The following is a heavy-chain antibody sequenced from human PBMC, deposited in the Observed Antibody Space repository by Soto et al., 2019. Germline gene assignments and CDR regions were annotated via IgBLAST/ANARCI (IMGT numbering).Heavy chain of an antibody. D-gene: IGHD2-2*01. CDR1: GFTFSGSA. V-gene: IGHV3-73*01. Sequence: PGGSLRLSCAASGFTFSGSAMHWVRQASGKGLEWVGRIRSKSNSYATAYAASVKGRFTISRDDSKNTPYLQMNSLKSEDTAVYYCTRREGYCSSTNCPNWFDPWGQGT. CDR3: TRREGYCSSTNCPNWFDP. CDR2: IRSKSNSYAT. J-gene: IGHJ5*02.